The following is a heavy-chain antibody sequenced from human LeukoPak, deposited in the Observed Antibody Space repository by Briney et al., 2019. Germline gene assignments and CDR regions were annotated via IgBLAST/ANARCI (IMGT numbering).Heavy chain of an antibody. CDR3: ARPVIAWSYRSYFDY. CDR2: IYPGDSDT. CDR1: GYSFTNYW. V-gene: IGHV5-51*01. Sequence: GESLKISCKGSGYSFTNYWIGWVRQMPGKGLEWMGIIYPGDSDTRYSPSFQGQVTISADKSISTAYLQWSSLKASDTAMYYCARPVIAWSYRSYFDYWGQGALVTVSS. D-gene: IGHD1-26*01. J-gene: IGHJ4*02.